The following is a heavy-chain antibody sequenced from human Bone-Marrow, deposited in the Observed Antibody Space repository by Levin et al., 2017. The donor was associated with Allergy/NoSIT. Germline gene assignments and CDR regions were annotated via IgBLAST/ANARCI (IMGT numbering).Heavy chain of an antibody. CDR3: ARDLESSSWYMVGWFDP. D-gene: IGHD6-13*01. J-gene: IGHJ5*02. CDR2: ISSSSSTI. Sequence: GGSLRLSCAASGFTFSSYSMNWVRQAPGKGLEWVSYISSSSSTIYYADSVKGRFTISRDNAKNSLYLQMNSLRAEDTAVYYCARDLESSSWYMVGWFDPWGQGTLVTVSS. V-gene: IGHV3-48*01. CDR1: GFTFSSYS.